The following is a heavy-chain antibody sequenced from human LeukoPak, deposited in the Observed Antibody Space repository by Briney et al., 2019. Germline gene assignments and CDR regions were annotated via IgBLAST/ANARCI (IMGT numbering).Heavy chain of an antibody. CDR1: GGSISSDSYY. D-gene: IGHD3-10*01. CDR3: ARSYYYGSGDYGMDV. J-gene: IGHJ6*02. Sequence: SETLSLTCTVSGGSISSDSYYWSWIRQPAGKGLEWIGRIYTSGSTNYNPSLKSRVTISVDTSKNQFSLKLSSVTAADTAVYYCARSYYYGSGDYGMDVWGQGTTVTVSS. CDR2: IYTSGST. V-gene: IGHV4-61*02.